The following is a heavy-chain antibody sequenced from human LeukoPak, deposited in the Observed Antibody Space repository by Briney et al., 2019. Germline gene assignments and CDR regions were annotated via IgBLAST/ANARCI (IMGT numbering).Heavy chain of an antibody. CDR2: YYYSGSR. CDR1: GGSISSYY. Sequence: SETLSLTCTVSGGSISSYYWSWIRQPPGKGLEWIGYYYYSGSRNYNPSLKSRVTISVDTYKNQFSLKLSYVTAADTDVYYCARSRPTYDILTGYYDYWGQGTLVTVSS. D-gene: IGHD3-9*01. J-gene: IGHJ4*02. V-gene: IGHV4-59*01. CDR3: ARSRPTYDILTGYYDY.